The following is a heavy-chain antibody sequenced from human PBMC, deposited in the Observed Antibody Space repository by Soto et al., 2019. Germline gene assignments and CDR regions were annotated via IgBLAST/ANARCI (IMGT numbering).Heavy chain of an antibody. Sequence: SETLSLTCTVSGGSISSYYWSWIRQPAGKGLEWIGRIYTSGSTNYNPSLKSRVTMSVDTSKNQFSLKLSSVTAADTAVYYCARLVPSLVRGYYYGMDVWGQGTTVTVSS. V-gene: IGHV4-4*07. D-gene: IGHD3-10*01. J-gene: IGHJ6*02. CDR2: IYTSGST. CDR3: ARLVPSLVRGYYYGMDV. CDR1: GGSISSYY.